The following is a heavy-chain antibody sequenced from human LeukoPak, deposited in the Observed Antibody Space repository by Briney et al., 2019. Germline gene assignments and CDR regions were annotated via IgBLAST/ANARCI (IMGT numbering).Heavy chain of an antibody. J-gene: IGHJ3*02. CDR1: GFTFSSYS. Sequence: GGSLRLSCAASGFTFSSYSMNWVRQAPGKGLEWVSYISSSSSTIYYADSVKGRFTTSRDNAKNSLYLQMNSLRAEDTAVYYCARGSGVWGYYDILTGYYTDAFDIWGQGTMVTVSS. V-gene: IGHV3-48*01. D-gene: IGHD3-9*01. CDR3: ARGSGVWGYYDILTGYYTDAFDI. CDR2: ISSSSSTI.